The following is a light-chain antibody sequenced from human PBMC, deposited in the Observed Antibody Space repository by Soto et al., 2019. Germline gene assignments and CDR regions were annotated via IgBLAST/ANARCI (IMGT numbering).Light chain of an antibody. CDR1: SSDVGGYNY. CDR3: SSYTGSSTYVV. V-gene: IGLV2-14*03. Sequence: QSALTQPASVSGSPGQSITISCTGTSSDVGGYNYVSWYQQHPGKAPKLMIYDVINRPSGVSNRFSGSKSGNSASLTISGLQAEEEADYYCSSYTGSSTYVVFGGGTQLTVL. J-gene: IGLJ2*01. CDR2: DVI.